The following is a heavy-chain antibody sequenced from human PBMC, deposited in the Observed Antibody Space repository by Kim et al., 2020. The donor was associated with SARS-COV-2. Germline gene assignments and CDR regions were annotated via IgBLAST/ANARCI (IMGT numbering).Heavy chain of an antibody. CDR1: GGSINSYY. V-gene: IGHV4-59*01. D-gene: IGHD1-26*01. CDR3: ARGGWSLDY. J-gene: IGHJ4*02. Sequence: WETLSLTCTVSGGSINSYYWSWIRQPPGKGLEWIGYIYYSGSTNYNPSLKSRVTISVDASKNQFSLRLSSVTTSDTAVYYCARGGWSLDYWGQGTLVTVSS. CDR2: IYYSGST.